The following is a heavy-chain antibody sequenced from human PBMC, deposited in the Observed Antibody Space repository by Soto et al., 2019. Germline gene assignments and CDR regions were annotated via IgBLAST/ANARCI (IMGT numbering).Heavy chain of an antibody. Sequence: TLSLTCAVSGGSISSGGYSWSWIRQPPGKGLEWIGYIYHSGSTYYNPSLKSRVTISVDRSKNQFSLKLSSVTAADTAVYYCARAGGLGAVAADYWGQGTLVTVSS. CDR2: IYHSGST. CDR1: GGSISSGGYS. V-gene: IGHV4-30-2*01. D-gene: IGHD6-19*01. CDR3: ARAGGLGAVAADY. J-gene: IGHJ4*02.